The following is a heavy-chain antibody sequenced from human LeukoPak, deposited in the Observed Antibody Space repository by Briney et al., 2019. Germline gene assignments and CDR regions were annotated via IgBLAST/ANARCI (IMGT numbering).Heavy chain of an antibody. Sequence: GESLKISCKGSGYSFTSYWIGWVRQMPGKGLEWMGIIYPGDSDTGYSPSFQGQVTISADKSISTAYLQWSSLKASDTAMYYCARQFGRDSSGWYYFDYWGQGTLVTVSS. CDR3: ARQFGRDSSGWYYFDY. CDR1: GYSFTSYW. V-gene: IGHV5-51*01. J-gene: IGHJ4*02. D-gene: IGHD6-19*01. CDR2: IYPGDSDT.